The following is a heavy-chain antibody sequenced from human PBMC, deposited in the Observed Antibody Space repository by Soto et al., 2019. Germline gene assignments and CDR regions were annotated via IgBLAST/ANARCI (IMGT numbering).Heavy chain of an antibody. Sequence: GGSLRLSWSASGFTFSSYSMSWVRQAPGKGLEWVSSISGSAGTTYYADSVKGHFTISRDNSKSTLYLQMNSLRAEDTAVYYCAKEWSSGTDVRGQGTTVTVSS. V-gene: IGHV3-23*01. D-gene: IGHD2-15*01. CDR3: AKEWSSGTDV. CDR2: ISGSAGTT. CDR1: GFTFSSYS. J-gene: IGHJ6*02.